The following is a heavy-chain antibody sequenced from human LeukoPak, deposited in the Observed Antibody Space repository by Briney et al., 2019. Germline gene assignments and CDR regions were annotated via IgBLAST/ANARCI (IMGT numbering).Heavy chain of an antibody. J-gene: IGHJ6*03. CDR3: AREGAVVVVPAAVTYMDV. CDR1: GFTFTSSA. D-gene: IGHD2-2*01. Sequence: ASVKVSCKASGFTFTSSAVQWVRQARGQRLEWIGWIVVGSGNTNYAQKLQGRVTMTTDTSTSTAYMELRSLRSDDTAVYYCAREGAVVVVPAAVTYMDVWGKGTTVTVSS. CDR2: IVVGSGNT. V-gene: IGHV1-58*01.